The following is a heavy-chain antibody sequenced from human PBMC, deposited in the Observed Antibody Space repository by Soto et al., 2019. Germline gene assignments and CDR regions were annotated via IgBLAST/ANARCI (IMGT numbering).Heavy chain of an antibody. CDR1: GYSFTNYW. J-gene: IGHJ3*01. CDR3: ARHRAFDV. Sequence: GESLKISCKTSGYSFTNYWIGWVRQMPGKGLEWMGIIYPGDSDTRYSPSFQGQVTISADKSINTAYLQWSSLKASDTAIYYCARHRAFDVWGQGTMVTVSS. V-gene: IGHV5-51*01. CDR2: IYPGDSDT.